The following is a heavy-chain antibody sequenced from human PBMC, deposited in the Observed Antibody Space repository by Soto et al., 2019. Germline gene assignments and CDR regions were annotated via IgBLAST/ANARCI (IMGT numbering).Heavy chain of an antibody. V-gene: IGHV4-61*01. CDR3: AREGGRGWGYFDY. J-gene: IGHJ4*02. D-gene: IGHD6-19*01. CDR2: IYYSGST. CDR1: GGSVSSGSYY. Sequence: QVQLQESGPGLVKPSETLSLTCTVSGGSVSSGSYYWSWIRQPPGKGLEWIGSIYYSGSTNYNPSLKSRDTISVDTSKNQFSLKGRSVTAADTAVYYGAREGGRGWGYFDYWGQGTLVTVSS.